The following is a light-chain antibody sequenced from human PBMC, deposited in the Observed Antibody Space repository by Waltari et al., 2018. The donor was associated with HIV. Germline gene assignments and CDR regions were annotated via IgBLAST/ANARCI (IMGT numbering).Light chain of an antibody. Sequence: QSALTQTASVSGSPGQSITISCTVTSSAIGGQKSVPWFQLHPDTAPKIIMYEVSNRPSEIANRFSGSKSGNTASLTISELQAEDEADYYCSSFTGTTALVFGGGTKLTVL. CDR3: SSFTGTTALV. CDR1: SSAIGGQKS. V-gene: IGLV2-14*01. CDR2: EVS. J-gene: IGLJ3*02.